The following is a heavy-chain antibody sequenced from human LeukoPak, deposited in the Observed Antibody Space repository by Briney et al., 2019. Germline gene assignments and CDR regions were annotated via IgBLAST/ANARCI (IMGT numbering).Heavy chain of an antibody. CDR1: GYTFTTYY. J-gene: IGHJ6*02. Sequence: ASVKVSCKASGYTFTTYYMHWVRQAPGQGLEWMGIINPSGGSTSYAQKFQGRGTMTRDTSTSTVYMELSSLRSEDTAVYYCARVSSSSHYYYYYGMDVWGQGTTVTVSS. CDR2: INPSGGST. V-gene: IGHV1-46*01. D-gene: IGHD2-2*01. CDR3: ARVSSSSHYYYYYGMDV.